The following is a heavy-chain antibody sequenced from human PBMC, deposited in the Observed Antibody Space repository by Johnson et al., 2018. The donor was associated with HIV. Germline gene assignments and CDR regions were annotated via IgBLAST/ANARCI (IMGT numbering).Heavy chain of an antibody. D-gene: IGHD7-27*01. V-gene: IGHV3-66*01. J-gene: IGHJ3*02. CDR1: GFTVSSNY. Sequence: VQVVESGGGLVQPGGSLRLSCAASGFTVSSNYMSWVRQAPGKGLEWVSVIYSGGSTYYADSVKGRFTISRDNSKNTLYLQMNSLRAEDTAVYYCARGDDWGPNAFDIWGQGTMVTVSS. CDR3: ARGDDWGPNAFDI. CDR2: IYSGGST.